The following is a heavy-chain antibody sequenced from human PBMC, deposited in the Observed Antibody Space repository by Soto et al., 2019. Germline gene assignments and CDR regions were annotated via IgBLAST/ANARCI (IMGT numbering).Heavy chain of an antibody. D-gene: IGHD5-18*01. CDR2: IYYSGST. Sequence: LSLTCTASGGSISSYYWSWIRQPPGKGLEWIGYIYYSGSTNYNPSLKSRVTISVDTSKNQFSLKLSSVTAADTAVYYCARGWIQPFFYWGQGTLVTVSS. CDR3: ARGWIQPFFY. V-gene: IGHV4-59*01. CDR1: GGSISSYY. J-gene: IGHJ4*02.